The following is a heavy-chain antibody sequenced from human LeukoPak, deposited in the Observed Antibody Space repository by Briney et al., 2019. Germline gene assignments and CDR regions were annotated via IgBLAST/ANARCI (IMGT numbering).Heavy chain of an antibody. D-gene: IGHD3-16*01. V-gene: IGHV3-11*05. CDR3: ARVDYLNWLDP. Sequence: GGSLRLSCAASGFTFSDYYMSWIRQAPGKGLEWVSYISSSSSYTNYADSVKGRFTISRDNAKNSPYLQMNSLRAEDTAVYYCARVDYLNWLDPWGQGTLVTVSS. CDR2: ISSSSSYT. CDR1: GFTFSDYY. J-gene: IGHJ5*02.